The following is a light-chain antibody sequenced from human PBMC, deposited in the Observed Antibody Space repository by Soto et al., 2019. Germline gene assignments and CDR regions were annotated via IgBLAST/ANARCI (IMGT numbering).Light chain of an antibody. CDR2: GSS. Sequence: EIVVTQSPGTLALSPGERATLSCRASQSVSRRYLAWFQQKPGQAPRLLMYGSSTRATGVPARFSGSGSGADFTLTISNLQSEDFAVYYCQQYDNWPITFGQGTRLEIK. CDR3: QQYDNWPIT. V-gene: IGKV3-15*01. CDR1: QSVSRRY. J-gene: IGKJ5*01.